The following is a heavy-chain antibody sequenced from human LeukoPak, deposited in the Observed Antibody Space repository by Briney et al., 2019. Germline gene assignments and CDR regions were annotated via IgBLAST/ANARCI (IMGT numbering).Heavy chain of an antibody. CDR1: GYTFTGYY. Sequence: GASVKVSCKASGYTFTGYYMHWVRQAPGQGLEWMGWINPNSGGTNYAQKFQGRVTMTRDTSISTAYMELSRLRSDDTAVYYCARAPITGDLGGYFDYWGQGTLVTVSS. J-gene: IGHJ4*02. CDR3: ARAPITGDLGGYFDY. CDR2: INPNSGGT. D-gene: IGHD7-27*01. V-gene: IGHV1-2*02.